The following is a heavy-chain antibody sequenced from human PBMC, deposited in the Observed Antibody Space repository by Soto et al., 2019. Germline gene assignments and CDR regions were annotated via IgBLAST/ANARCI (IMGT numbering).Heavy chain of an antibody. J-gene: IGHJ3*02. D-gene: IGHD2-2*01. V-gene: IGHV3-66*01. Sequence: GGSLRLSCAASGFTVSSNYMTWVRQAPGKGLEWVSLIYSGGTTYYADSVKGRFIISRDNSKNTLYLQMNSLRAEDTAVYYCAKGVDCIMTSCYRSAFDIWGQGTMVTVSS. CDR3: AKGVDCIMTSCYRSAFDI. CDR2: IYSGGTT. CDR1: GFTVSSNY.